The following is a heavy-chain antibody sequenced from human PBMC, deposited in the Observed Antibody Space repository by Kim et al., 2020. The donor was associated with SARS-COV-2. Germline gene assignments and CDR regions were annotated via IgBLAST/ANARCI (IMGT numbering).Heavy chain of an antibody. CDR1: EFYFSDSA. D-gene: IGHD3-16*01. V-gene: IGHV3-73*01. CDR2: IRSKANGYAT. Sequence: GSLRLSCTASEFYFSDSAIHWVRQASGKGLEWVGHIRSKANGYATLYAASVKGRFTVSRDDSLNTAFLQMNSLQIEDTAIYFCTTGLIESGGANFDYLG. CDR3: TTGLIESGGANFDY. J-gene: IGHJ4*01.